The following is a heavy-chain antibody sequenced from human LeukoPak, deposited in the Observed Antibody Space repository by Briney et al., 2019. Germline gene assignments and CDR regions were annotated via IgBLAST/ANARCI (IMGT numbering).Heavy chain of an antibody. J-gene: IGHJ4*02. CDR3: ARGYYDSSGQFDY. V-gene: IGHV4-59*08. CDR2: IYYSGST. D-gene: IGHD3-22*01. Sequence: TSETLSLTCTVSGGSISSYYWSWIRQPPGKGLEWIGYIYYSGSTNYNPSLKSRVTISVDTSKNQFSLKLSSVTAADTAVYYCARGYYDSSGQFDYWGQGTLVTVSS. CDR1: GGSISSYY.